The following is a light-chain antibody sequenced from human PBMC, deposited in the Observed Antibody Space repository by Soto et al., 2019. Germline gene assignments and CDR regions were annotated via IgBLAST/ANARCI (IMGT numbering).Light chain of an antibody. Sequence: EIALTQSPGTLSLSPGERAPLSCRASQSVSSSYLAWYQQKPGQAPRLLIYGASSRAAGIPDRFSGSGSGTDFTITISRLEPEDVAVYCCQQYGSSPLWTFGQGTKVEIK. V-gene: IGKV3-20*01. CDR1: QSVSSSY. CDR2: GAS. J-gene: IGKJ1*01. CDR3: QQYGSSPLWT.